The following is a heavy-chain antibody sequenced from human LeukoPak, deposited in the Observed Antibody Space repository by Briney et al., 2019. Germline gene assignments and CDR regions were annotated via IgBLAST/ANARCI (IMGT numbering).Heavy chain of an antibody. CDR3: APQRHWNYSDYFDY. D-gene: IGHD1-7*01. CDR1: GFTFSSYA. V-gene: IGHV3-23*01. Sequence: GGSLRLSCTASGFTFSSYAMSWVRQAPGKGLEWVSAISGSGGSTYYADSVKGRFTISRDNSKNTLYLQMNSLRAEDTAVYYCAPQRHWNYSDYFDYWGQGTLVTVSS. CDR2: ISGSGGST. J-gene: IGHJ4*02.